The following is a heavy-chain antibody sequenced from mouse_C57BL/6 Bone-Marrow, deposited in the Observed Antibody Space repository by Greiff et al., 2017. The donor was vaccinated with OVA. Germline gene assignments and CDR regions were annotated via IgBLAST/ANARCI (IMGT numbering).Heavy chain of an antibody. CDR1: GFTFSSYG. J-gene: IGHJ2*01. Sequence: EVHLVESGGDLVKPGGSLKLSCAASGFTFSSYGMSWVRQTPDKRLEWVATISSGGSYTYYPDSVKGRFTISRDNAKNTLYLQMSSLKSEDTAMYYCARPQTSYYFDYWGQGTTLTVSS. V-gene: IGHV5-6*01. CDR2: ISSGGSYT. CDR3: ARPQTSYYFDY.